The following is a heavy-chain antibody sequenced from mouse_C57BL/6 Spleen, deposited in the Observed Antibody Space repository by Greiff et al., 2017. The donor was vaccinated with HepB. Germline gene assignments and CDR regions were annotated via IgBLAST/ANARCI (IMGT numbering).Heavy chain of an antibody. CDR2: IDPNSGGT. V-gene: IGHV1-72*01. Sequence: QVQLQQPGAELVKPGASVKLSCKASGYTFTSYWMHWVKQRPGRGLEWIGRIDPNSGGTKYNEKFKSKATLTVDKPSSSAYMQLSSLTSEDSAVYYCARSQGLIYYGNYEDFDYWGQGTTLTVSS. CDR3: ARSQGLIYYGNYEDFDY. J-gene: IGHJ2*01. D-gene: IGHD2-1*01. CDR1: GYTFTSYW.